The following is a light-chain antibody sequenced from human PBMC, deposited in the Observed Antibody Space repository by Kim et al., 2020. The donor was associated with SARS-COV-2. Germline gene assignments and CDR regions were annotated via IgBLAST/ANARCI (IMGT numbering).Light chain of an antibody. CDR3: QQHNSYPRT. CDR2: AAS. V-gene: IGKV1-17*03. CDR1: QDINYS. J-gene: IGKJ1*01. Sequence: ASVGDRVTLTCRASQDINYSLAWFQQKPGQVPKRLIYAASTLQIGVPSRFSGSGSGTDFTLTISSLQPEDVATYYCQQHNSYPRTFGQGTKVDIK.